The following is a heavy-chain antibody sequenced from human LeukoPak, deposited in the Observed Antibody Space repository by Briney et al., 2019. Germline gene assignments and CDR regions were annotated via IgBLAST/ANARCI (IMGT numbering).Heavy chain of an antibody. J-gene: IGHJ3*02. CDR1: GFTFDDYG. CDR3: ARDLRAYYYDSSGYYPESGRTFDI. D-gene: IGHD3-22*01. CDR2: INWNGGST. Sequence: GGSLRLSCAASGFTFDDYGMSWVRQAPGKGLEWVSGINWNGGSTGYADSVKGRFTISRDNAKNSLYLQMNSLRAEDTALYYCARDLRAYYYDSSGYYPESGRTFDIWGQGTMVTVSS. V-gene: IGHV3-20*04.